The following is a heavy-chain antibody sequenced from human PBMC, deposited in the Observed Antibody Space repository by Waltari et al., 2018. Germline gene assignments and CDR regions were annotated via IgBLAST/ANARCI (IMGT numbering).Heavy chain of an antibody. V-gene: IGHV5-51*03. D-gene: IGHD3-10*01. J-gene: IGHJ4*02. CDR3: ARSYGAGSYYFDY. Sequence: EVQLVQYGAEVKKPGESLKIYCKGSGYSFTSYWIGRVSQMPGKGLEWMGIIYPGDSDTRYSPSFQGQVTISADKSISTAYLLWSSLKASDTAMYYCARSYGAGSYYFDYWGQGTLVTVSS. CDR1: GYSFTSYW. CDR2: IYPGDSDT.